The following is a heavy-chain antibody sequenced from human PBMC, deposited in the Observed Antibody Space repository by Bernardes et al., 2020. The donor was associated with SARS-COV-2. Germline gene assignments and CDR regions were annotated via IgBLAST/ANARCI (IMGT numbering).Heavy chain of an antibody. J-gene: IGHJ4*02. CDR2: IENSGNT. V-gene: IGHV4-31*03. D-gene: IGHD6-6*01. CDR1: GVSISSGGFF. Sequence: SETLSLTCTVSGVSISSGGFFWNWVRQVPGKGLEWIGYIENSGNTYYNPSLKSRLVISVDTSKNKFSLNLRSVTAADTAVYYCARWDYNRSSLGFDFWGQGTLVTVSS. CDR3: ARWDYNRSSLGFDF.